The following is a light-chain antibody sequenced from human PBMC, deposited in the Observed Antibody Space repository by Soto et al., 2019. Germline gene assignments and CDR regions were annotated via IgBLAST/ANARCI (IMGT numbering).Light chain of an antibody. J-gene: IGLJ1*01. V-gene: IGLV2-14*01. CDR1: SSDVGGYNY. CDR2: EVS. CDR3: SSYTSSITRV. Sequence: QSALTQPASVSGSPGQSITISCTGTSSDVGGYNYVSWYQQHPGKAPKLMIYEVSNRPSGVSHRFSGSKSGNTASLTISGLQAEDEADYYCSSYTSSITRVFGTGTKVTVL.